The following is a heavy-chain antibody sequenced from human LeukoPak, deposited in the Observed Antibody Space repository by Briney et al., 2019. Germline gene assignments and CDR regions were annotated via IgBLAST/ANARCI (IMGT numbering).Heavy chain of an antibody. CDR3: AKARGYCGGDCYSTDY. CDR2: IRYDGNFE. V-gene: IGHV3-30*02. J-gene: IGHJ4*02. CDR1: GFSFSDYG. D-gene: IGHD2-21*02. Sequence: SGGSLRVSCAASGFSFSDYGMHWVRQPPGKGLEWVAFIRYDGNFEQYADSVEGRFTISRDNSKNTLYLQMNSLRAEDTAVYYCAKARGYCGGDCYSTDYWGQGTLVTVSS.